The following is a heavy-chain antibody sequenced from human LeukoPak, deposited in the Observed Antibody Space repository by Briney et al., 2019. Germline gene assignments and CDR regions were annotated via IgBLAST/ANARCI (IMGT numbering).Heavy chain of an antibody. V-gene: IGHV4-34*01. J-gene: IGHJ3*02. Sequence: SETLSLTRAVHGGSFSGYYWSWIRQPPGKGLEWIGEINHSGSTNYNPSLKSRVTISVDTSKNQFSLKLSSVTAADTAVYYCASIYGDYVYAFDIWGQGTMVTVSS. CDR2: INHSGST. CDR3: ASIYGDYVYAFDI. D-gene: IGHD4-17*01. CDR1: GGSFSGYY.